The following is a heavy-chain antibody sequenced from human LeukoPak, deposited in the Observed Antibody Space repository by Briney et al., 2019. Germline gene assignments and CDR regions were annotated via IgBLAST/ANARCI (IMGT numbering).Heavy chain of an antibody. D-gene: IGHD3-10*01. CDR3: ARAAWFEESTDPYYFDY. CDR2: INPNSGGT. V-gene: IGHV1-2*02. CDR1: GYTFTGYH. J-gene: IGHJ4*02. Sequence: GASVKVSCKASGYTFTGYHMHWVRQAPGQGLEWMGWINPNSGGTNHAQKFQGRVNMTRDTSISTAYMEVNRLSPDDTAVYYCARAAWFEESTDPYYFDYWGQGTLVTVSS.